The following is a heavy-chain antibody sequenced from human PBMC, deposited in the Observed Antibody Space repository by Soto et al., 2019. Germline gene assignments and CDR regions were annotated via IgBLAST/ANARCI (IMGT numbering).Heavy chain of an antibody. CDR1: GFTFGKYG. V-gene: IGHV3-30*18. D-gene: IGHD6-19*01. J-gene: IGHJ3*02. CDR2: ISFDGINK. CDR3: AKSGDRGWYGDYVDGFDI. Sequence: QVHLVESGGGVVRPGESLTLSCAASGFTFGKYGMHWVRQAPGKGLEWVTVISFDGINKDYADSVKGRFTISRDNSKNTLYLSMHSLRPEDTAVYYCAKSGDRGWYGDYVDGFDIWGQGTMVTVSS.